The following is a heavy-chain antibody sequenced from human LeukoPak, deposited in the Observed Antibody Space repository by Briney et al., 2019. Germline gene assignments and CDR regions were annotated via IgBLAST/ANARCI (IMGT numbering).Heavy chain of an antibody. CDR1: GFTFSNAW. J-gene: IGHJ3*02. CDR3: STNQALDI. V-gene: IGHV3-15*01. CDR2: IKRKADGGPT. Sequence: PGGSLRLSCAASGFTFSNAWLSWVRQAPGKGLEWVGRIKRKADGGPTDYAAPVQGRFTISRDDSKNTLYLQMNSLKIEDTAVYFCSTNQALDIWGQGTKVTVSS.